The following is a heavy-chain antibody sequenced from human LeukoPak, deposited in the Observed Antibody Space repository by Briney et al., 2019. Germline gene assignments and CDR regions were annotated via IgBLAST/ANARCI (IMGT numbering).Heavy chain of an antibody. CDR2: IYYSGST. Sequence: RSSETLSLTCTVSGGSISSYYWSWIRQPPGKGLEWIGYIYYSGSTNYNPSLKSRVTISVDTSKNQFSLKLSSVTAADTAVYYCARRVGDGYNYVFFDYWGQGTLVTVSS. D-gene: IGHD5-24*01. J-gene: IGHJ4*02. CDR3: ARRVGDGYNYVFFDY. CDR1: GGSISSYY. V-gene: IGHV4-59*08.